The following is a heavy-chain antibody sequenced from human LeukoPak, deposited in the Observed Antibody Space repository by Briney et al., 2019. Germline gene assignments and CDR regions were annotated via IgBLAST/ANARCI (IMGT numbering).Heavy chain of an antibody. Sequence: PETLSLTCALYAGSLTGYYWRWIRPPPEKRLEWFGEINHSGSTNYNQSLKSRVTISVDTSMNQFCLRLSSVAAADTAVYFCATMVRGVLVYFDYWGQGTLVTVSS. D-gene: IGHD3-10*01. CDR1: AGSLTGYY. CDR2: INHSGST. J-gene: IGHJ4*02. V-gene: IGHV4-34*01. CDR3: ATMVRGVLVYFDY.